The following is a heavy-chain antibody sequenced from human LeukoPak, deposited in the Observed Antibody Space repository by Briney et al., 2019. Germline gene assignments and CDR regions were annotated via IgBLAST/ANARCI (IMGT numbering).Heavy chain of an antibody. CDR1: GFTFSSYA. J-gene: IGHJ4*02. Sequence: GGSLRLSCAASGFTFSSYAMHWVRQAPGKGLEWVAVISYDGSNKYYADSVKGRFTISRDNSKNTLYLQMNSLRAEDTAVYYCARAVRAYCSSTSCSNGLQHRLDYWGQGTLVTVSS. D-gene: IGHD2-2*01. CDR3: ARAVRAYCSSTSCSNGLQHRLDY. CDR2: ISYDGSNK. V-gene: IGHV3-30-3*01.